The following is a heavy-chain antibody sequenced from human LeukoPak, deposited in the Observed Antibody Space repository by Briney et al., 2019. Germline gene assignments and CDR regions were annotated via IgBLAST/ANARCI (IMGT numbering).Heavy chain of an antibody. CDR3: ASVIYNTYTNNWRFDY. CDR1: GGSIGSYY. D-gene: IGHD1-1*01. V-gene: IGHV4-4*08. J-gene: IGHJ4*02. Sequence: SETLSLTCTVSGGSIGSYYWSWIRQPPGKGLEWIGYISSSGSTNYNPSLKSRVTISKDMSKNQFSLKLSSVTAADTALYYCASVIYNTYTNNWRFDYWGQGTLVTVSS. CDR2: ISSSGST.